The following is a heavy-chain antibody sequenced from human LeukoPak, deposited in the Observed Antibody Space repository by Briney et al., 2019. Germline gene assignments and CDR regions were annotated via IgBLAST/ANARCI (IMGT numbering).Heavy chain of an antibody. J-gene: IGHJ5*02. CDR1: GYTFTSYD. Sequence: ASVKVSRKASGYTFTSYDINWVRQATGQGLEWMGWMNPNSGNTGYAQKFQGRVTITRNTSISTAYMELSSLRSEDTAVYYCARLVSGRHYDFWSGYHCPFDPWGQGTLVTVSS. CDR3: ARLVSGRHYDFWSGYHCPFDP. CDR2: MNPNSGNT. D-gene: IGHD3-3*01. V-gene: IGHV1-8*03.